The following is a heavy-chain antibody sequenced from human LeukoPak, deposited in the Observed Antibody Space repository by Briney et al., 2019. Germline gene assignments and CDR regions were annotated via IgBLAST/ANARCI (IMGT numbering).Heavy chain of an antibody. J-gene: IGHJ4*02. Sequence: GRSLRLSCAASGFTFSSYGMHWVRQAPGKGLEWVAVIWYDGSNKYYADSVKGRFTISRDSSKNTLDLQMNSLRAEDTAVYYCVRVGYTNYGIDYWGQGTLVTVSS. V-gene: IGHV3-33*01. CDR1: GFTFSSYG. D-gene: IGHD4-11*01. CDR2: IWYDGSNK. CDR3: VRVGYTNYGIDY.